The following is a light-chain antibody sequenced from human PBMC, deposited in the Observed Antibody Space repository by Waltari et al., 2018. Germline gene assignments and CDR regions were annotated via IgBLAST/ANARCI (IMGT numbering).Light chain of an antibody. Sequence: QSALTQPASVSGSPGQSITISCTGTSSDVGGYNYASWYQQLPGKAPKLMIYDVTKGPSGVSNRFSGSKSGNTASLTISGLQAEDEADYYCSSYSSSSDVVFGGGTKLTVL. J-gene: IGLJ2*01. CDR3: SSYSSSSDVV. V-gene: IGLV2-14*03. CDR1: SSDVGGYNY. CDR2: DVT.